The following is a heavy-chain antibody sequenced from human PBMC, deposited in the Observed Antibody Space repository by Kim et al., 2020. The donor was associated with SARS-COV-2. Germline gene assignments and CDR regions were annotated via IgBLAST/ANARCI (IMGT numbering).Heavy chain of an antibody. CDR3: ARAPGSRHYFDQ. CDR1: GASLNRYY. D-gene: IGHD2-2*01. Sequence: SETLSLSCTVSGASLNRYYWSWIRQPPGKGLEWVGYISSNGSTNYNPSLKSRVTISVDTSKNQFSLKLSSVTAADTAVYYCARAPGSRHYFDQWGQGTLVTVSS. V-gene: IGHV4-59*13. J-gene: IGHJ4*02. CDR2: ISSNGST.